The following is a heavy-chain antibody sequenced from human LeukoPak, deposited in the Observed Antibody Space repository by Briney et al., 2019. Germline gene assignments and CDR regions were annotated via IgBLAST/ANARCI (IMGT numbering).Heavy chain of an antibody. CDR2: ISGSGGST. CDR1: GFTFSSYA. Sequence: GGSLRLSCAASGFTFSSYAMSWVRQAPGKGLEWVSAISGSGGSTYYADSVKGRFTISRDNSKNTLYLQMNSLRAEDTAVYYCAKPPTGYCSSTSCSDYWGQGTLVTVSS. D-gene: IGHD2-2*01. CDR3: AKPPTGYCSSTSCSDY. V-gene: IGHV3-23*01. J-gene: IGHJ4*02.